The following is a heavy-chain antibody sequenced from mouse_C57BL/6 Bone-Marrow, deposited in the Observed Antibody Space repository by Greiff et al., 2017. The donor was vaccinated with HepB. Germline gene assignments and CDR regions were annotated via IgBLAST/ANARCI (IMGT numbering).Heavy chain of an antibody. CDR2: INPNNGGT. CDR3: ARNYVSPYYAMDY. D-gene: IGHD1-1*01. Sequence: VQLQQSGPELVKPGASVKISCKASGYTFTDYYMNWVKQSHGKSLEWIGDINPNNGGTSYNQKFKGKATLTVDKSSSTAYMELRSLTSEDSAVYYCARNYVSPYYAMDYWGQGTSVTVSS. J-gene: IGHJ4*01. V-gene: IGHV1-26*01. CDR1: GYTFTDYY.